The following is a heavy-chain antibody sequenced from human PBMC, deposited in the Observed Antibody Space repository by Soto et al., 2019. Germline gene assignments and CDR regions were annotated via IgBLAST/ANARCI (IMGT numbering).Heavy chain of an antibody. Sequence: ESGGGVVQPGRSLRLSCAASGFTFSSYGMHWVRQAPGKGLEWVAVISYDGSNKYYADSVKGRFTISRDNSKNTLYLQMNSLRAEDTAVYYCAKDPDRDGYNPAYFDYWGQGTLVTVSS. D-gene: IGHD5-12*01. CDR3: AKDPDRDGYNPAYFDY. CDR1: GFTFSSYG. CDR2: ISYDGSNK. J-gene: IGHJ4*02. V-gene: IGHV3-30*18.